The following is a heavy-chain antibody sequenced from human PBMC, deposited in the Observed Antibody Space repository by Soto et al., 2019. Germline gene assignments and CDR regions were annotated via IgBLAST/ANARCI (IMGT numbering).Heavy chain of an antibody. J-gene: IGHJ6*02. CDR3: AIAYGGNSSYCYYYYGMDV. CDR1: GFTFSSYG. D-gene: IGHD4-17*01. Sequence: PGGSLRLSCAASGFTFSSYGMHWVRQATGKGLEWVSVIYSGGRTYYADSVKGRFTISRDNSKNTLYLQMNSLRAEDTAVYYCAIAYGGNSSYCYYYYGMDVWGQGTTVTVPS. V-gene: IGHV3-66*01. CDR2: IYSGGRT.